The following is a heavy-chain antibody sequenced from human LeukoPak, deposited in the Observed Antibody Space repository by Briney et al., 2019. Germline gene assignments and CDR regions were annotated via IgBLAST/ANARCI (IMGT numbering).Heavy chain of an antibody. V-gene: IGHV3-30-3*01. CDR2: ISYDGSNK. Sequence: GRSLRLSCAASGFTFSSYAMHWVRQAPGKGLEWVAVISYDGSNKYYADSVKGRFTISRDNSKNTLYLQMNSLRAEDTAVYYCARVAPRGYSYGRFDYWGQGTLVTVSS. D-gene: IGHD5-18*01. CDR3: ARVAPRGYSYGRFDY. J-gene: IGHJ4*02. CDR1: GFTFSSYA.